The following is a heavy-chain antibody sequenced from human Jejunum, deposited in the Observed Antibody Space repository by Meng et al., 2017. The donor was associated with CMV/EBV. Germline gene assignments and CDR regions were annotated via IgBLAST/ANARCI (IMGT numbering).Heavy chain of an antibody. CDR1: GYTFTSYD. CDR2: MNPNRGTT. CDR3: ATGVADFEY. J-gene: IGHJ4*02. D-gene: IGHD6-19*01. V-gene: IGHV1-8*01. Sequence: QLHVVQSGAEVKKPGASMKVSCKASGYTFTSYDINWVRQGTGQGLEWMGWMNPNRGTTGYAQKFQGRVTMTRNISKSTAYMDLSSLRSEDTAVYYCATGVADFEYWGQGTLVTVSS.